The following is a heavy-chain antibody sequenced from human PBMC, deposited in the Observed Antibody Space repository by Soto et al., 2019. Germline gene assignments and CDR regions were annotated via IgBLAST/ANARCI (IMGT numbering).Heavy chain of an antibody. CDR1: GGSISGSY. CDR2: VYYTGST. V-gene: IGHV4-59*01. D-gene: IGHD6-19*01. Sequence: SETLSLTCSVSGGSISGSYWSWIRQSPGKGLGWLGYVYYTGSTNYSPSLRSRVSISVDTSKNEFSLRLSSVTAADTAVYFCARSVAVPGAHIDYWGQGTQVTVSS. CDR3: ARSVAVPGAHIDY. J-gene: IGHJ4*02.